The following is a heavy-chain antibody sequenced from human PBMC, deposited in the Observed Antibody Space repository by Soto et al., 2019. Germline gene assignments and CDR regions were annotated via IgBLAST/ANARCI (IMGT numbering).Heavy chain of an antibody. J-gene: IGHJ3*02. CDR2: FIPIIGSS. CDR1: GGTFSSFS. V-gene: IGHV1-69*01. Sequence: QLQLVQSGAEVKKPGSSVKVSYKATGGTFSSFSINWVRQAPGQGLEWMGGFIPIIGSSNYAQRFQGRLTITADEATSTAYLELGSLTSEDTAVFYCARGNALDIWGQGTWVTVSS. CDR3: ARGNALDI.